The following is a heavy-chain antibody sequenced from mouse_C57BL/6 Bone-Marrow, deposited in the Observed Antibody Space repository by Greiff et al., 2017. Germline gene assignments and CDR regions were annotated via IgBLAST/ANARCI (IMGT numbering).Heavy chain of an antibody. CDR1: GYAFSSYW. CDR2: IYPGDGDT. V-gene: IGHV1-80*01. Sequence: QVQLQQSGAELVKPGASVKISCKASGYAFSSYWMNWVKKRPGKGLEWIGKIYPGDGDTNYNGKFKGKATLTADKSSSTAYRQLSSLTSEDSAVYFCARSWDYDFDYWGQGTTLTVSS. J-gene: IGHJ2*01. CDR3: ARSWDYDFDY. D-gene: IGHD2-4*01.